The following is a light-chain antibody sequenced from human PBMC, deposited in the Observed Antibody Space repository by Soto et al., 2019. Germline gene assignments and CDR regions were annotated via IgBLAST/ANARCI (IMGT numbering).Light chain of an antibody. Sequence: DIQMTQSPSSLSTSVGDRVTITCRASQYINNYLNWYQQKPGKAPKLLIFAAYNLQSGVPSRFSGSGSGTDFTLTISSLQPEDFATYYCQQIYSTPPYTFGQGTKLDMK. CDR3: QQIYSTPPYT. J-gene: IGKJ2*01. CDR2: AAY. V-gene: IGKV1-39*01. CDR1: QYINNY.